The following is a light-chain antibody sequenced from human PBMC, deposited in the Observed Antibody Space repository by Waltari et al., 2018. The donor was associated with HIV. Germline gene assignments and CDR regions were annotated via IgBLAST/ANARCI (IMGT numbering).Light chain of an antibody. CDR1: KLGDKY. Sequence: SYELTQPPSVSVSPGQTASITCSGDKLGDKYACWYQQKPGPSPVLGLYQDSKRPSGIPERFSGANSGNTATLAISGTQAMDEADYYCQAWDSSTVVFGGGTKLTVL. J-gene: IGLJ2*01. CDR2: QDS. V-gene: IGLV3-1*01. CDR3: QAWDSSTVV.